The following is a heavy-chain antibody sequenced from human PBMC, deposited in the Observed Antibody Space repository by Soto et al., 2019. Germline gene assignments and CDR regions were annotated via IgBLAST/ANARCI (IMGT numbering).Heavy chain of an antibody. J-gene: IGHJ5*02. Sequence: GGSLRLSCEVSGFTVSSNYMNWVRQAPGKGLEWVSVIYSGGSTHYAESERGRLTNSRDNSKNTVDIQVNSLRAEDTAMYYCARCRLPAGNYRSWFDPWGQGTLVTVSS. CDR1: GFTVSSNY. D-gene: IGHD4-4*01. CDR2: IYSGGST. V-gene: IGHV3-66*01. CDR3: ARCRLPAGNYRSWFDP.